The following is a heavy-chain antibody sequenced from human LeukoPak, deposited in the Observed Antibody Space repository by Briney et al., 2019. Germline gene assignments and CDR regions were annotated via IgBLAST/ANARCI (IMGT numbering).Heavy chain of an antibody. J-gene: IGHJ4*02. CDR2: IKSKTDGGTT. CDR3: VGVVVPAANFDY. V-gene: IGHV3-15*01. CDR1: GFTFSNAW. D-gene: IGHD2-2*01. Sequence: PGGSLRLSCAVSGFTFSNAWMSWDCHAQGKGLEWVGRIKSKTDGGTTDYAAPVKGRFTISRDDSKNTLYLQMNSLKTEDTAVYYCVGVVVPAANFDYWGQGTLVPVSS.